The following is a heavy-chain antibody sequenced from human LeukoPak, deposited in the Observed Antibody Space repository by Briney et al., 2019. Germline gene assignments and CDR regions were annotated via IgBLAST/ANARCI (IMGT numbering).Heavy chain of an antibody. J-gene: IGHJ5*02. CDR2: INPNSGGT. D-gene: IGHD4/OR15-4a*01. Sequence: ASVKVSCKASGYTFTGYYMHWVRQAPGQGLEWMGWINPNSGGTNYAQKFQGRVTMTRDTSISTAYMGLSSLRSEDTAVYYCARVLKALKPNWFDPWGQGTLVTVSS. CDR3: ARVLKALKPNWFDP. V-gene: IGHV1-2*02. CDR1: GYTFTGYY.